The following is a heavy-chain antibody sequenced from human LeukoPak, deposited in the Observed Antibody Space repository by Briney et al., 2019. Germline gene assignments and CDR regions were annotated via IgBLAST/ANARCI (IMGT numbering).Heavy chain of an antibody. CDR1: GGSFSGYY. CDR2: INHSGST. D-gene: IGHD3-10*01. CDR3: ARGKSTMVRGVPRYGMDV. Sequence: PSETLSLTCAVYGGSFSGYYWSWIRQPPGKGLEWIGEINHSGSTNYNPSLKSRVTISVDTSKNQLSLKLSSVTAADTAVYYCARGKSTMVRGVPRYGMDVWGKGTTVTVSS. V-gene: IGHV4-34*01. J-gene: IGHJ6*04.